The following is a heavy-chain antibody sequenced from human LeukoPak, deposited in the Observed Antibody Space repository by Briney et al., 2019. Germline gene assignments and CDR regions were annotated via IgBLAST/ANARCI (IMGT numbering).Heavy chain of an antibody. Sequence: GGSLRLSCAASGFTFSNYCMHWVRQIPGKGLVWVSRICPDGTVTNYADSVKGRFTISRDNAKNMVFRQMNSLRADDTAVYYCVRDFRSADYWGQGILVTVSS. V-gene: IGHV3-74*01. J-gene: IGHJ4*02. CDR2: ICPDGTVT. CDR3: VRDFRSADY. CDR1: GFTFSNYC.